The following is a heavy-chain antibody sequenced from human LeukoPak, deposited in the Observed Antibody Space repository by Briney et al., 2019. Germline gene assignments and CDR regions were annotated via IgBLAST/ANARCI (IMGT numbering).Heavy chain of an antibody. V-gene: IGHV4-30-4*08. Sequence: PSETLSLTCTVSGGSISSGGYYWSWIRQHPGKGLEWIGYIYYSGSTYYNPSLKSRVTISVDTSKNQFSLKLSSVTAADTAVYYCARETVGATTGFDYWGQGTLVTVSS. CDR2: IYYSGST. CDR3: ARETVGATTGFDY. CDR1: GGSISSGGYY. D-gene: IGHD1-26*01. J-gene: IGHJ4*02.